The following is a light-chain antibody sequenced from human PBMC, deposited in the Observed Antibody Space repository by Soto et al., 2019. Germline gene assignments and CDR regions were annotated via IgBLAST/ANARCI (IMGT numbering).Light chain of an antibody. CDR1: QSIRTS. V-gene: IGKV3-11*01. J-gene: IGKJ5*01. Sequence: VVLTQSTATLSLSPWEKDIFCCRASQSIRTSLAWYQQKPGQAPRLVIFDASNRANGVPARFGGSGSGTDFTLTINSLEPEDFAVYYCQQRNVWPPITFGQGTGLEIK. CDR2: DAS. CDR3: QQRNVWPPIT.